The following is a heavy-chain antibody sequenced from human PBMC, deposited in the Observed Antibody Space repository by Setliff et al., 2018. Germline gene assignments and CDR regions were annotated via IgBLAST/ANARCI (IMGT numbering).Heavy chain of an antibody. Sequence: SETLSLTCTVYGASFSDYYWGWIRQPPGKGLEWIGLIQNTGNTNYNPSLQSRVTISMDTSKNQFSLKMTSVTAADTAMYYCAGTPARGTTWLSPFDYWGQGTLVTVSS. CDR1: GASFSDYY. CDR3: AGTPARGTTWLSPFDY. CDR2: IQNTGNT. J-gene: IGHJ4*02. D-gene: IGHD5-12*01. V-gene: IGHV4-59*08.